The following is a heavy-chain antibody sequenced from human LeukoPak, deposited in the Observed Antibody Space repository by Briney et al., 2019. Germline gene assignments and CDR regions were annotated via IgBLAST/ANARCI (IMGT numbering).Heavy chain of an antibody. CDR2: IYYSGST. CDR1: GGSISSSSYY. CDR3: ARDSSHNVRGDYYYGMDV. V-gene: IGHV4-39*07. D-gene: IGHD1-1*01. J-gene: IGHJ6*02. Sequence: PETLSLTCTVSGGSISSSSYYWGWIRQPPGKGLEWIGSIYYSGSTYYNPSLKSRVTISVGTSKNQFSLKLSSVTAADTAVYYCARDSSHNVRGDYYYGMDVWGQGTTVTVSS.